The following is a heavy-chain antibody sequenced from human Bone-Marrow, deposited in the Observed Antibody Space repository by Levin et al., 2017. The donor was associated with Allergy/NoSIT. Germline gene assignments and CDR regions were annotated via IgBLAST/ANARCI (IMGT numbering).Heavy chain of an antibody. D-gene: IGHD3-10*01. CDR1: GLTIGNSY. CDR2: ISSDGST. Sequence: PGGSLRLSCAASGLTIGNSYMNWVRQAPGKGLEWVSLISSDGSTSYADSVKGRFTISRDNYKNTLFLLMKRLRVEDTAVYYCARDFSEVPGVKSKIQWGQGTLVTVSS. CDR3: ARDFSEVPGVKSKIQ. V-gene: IGHV3-53*01. J-gene: IGHJ4*02.